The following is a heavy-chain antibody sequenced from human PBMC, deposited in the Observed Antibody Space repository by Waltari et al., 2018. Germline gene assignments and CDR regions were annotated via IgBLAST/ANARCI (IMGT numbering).Heavy chain of an antibody. CDR2: INHSGIT. V-gene: IGHV4-34*01. D-gene: IGHD6-19*01. Sequence: QVQLQQWGAGLLKPSETLSLTCAVYGGSFSGYYWSWIRQPPGKGLGWIGEINHSGITNHNPSRKSRVTISVDTSKNQFSLKLSSVTAADTAVYYCAREPLYGWGYYYYYMDVWGKGTTVTVSS. CDR3: AREPLYGWGYYYYYMDV. CDR1: GGSFSGYY. J-gene: IGHJ6*03.